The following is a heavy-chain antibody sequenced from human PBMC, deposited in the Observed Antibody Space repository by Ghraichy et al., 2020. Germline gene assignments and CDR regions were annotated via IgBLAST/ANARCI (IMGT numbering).Heavy chain of an antibody. Sequence: SETLSLTCAVYGGSFSGYYWSWIRQPPGKGLEWIGEINHSGSTNYNPSLKSRVTISVDTSKNQFSLKLSSVTAADTAVYYCARIGTGTNYYDSSGYPTSMDVWGQGTTVTVSS. D-gene: IGHD3-22*01. CDR1: GGSFSGYY. J-gene: IGHJ6*02. V-gene: IGHV4-34*01. CDR3: ARIGTGTNYYDSSGYPTSMDV. CDR2: INHSGST.